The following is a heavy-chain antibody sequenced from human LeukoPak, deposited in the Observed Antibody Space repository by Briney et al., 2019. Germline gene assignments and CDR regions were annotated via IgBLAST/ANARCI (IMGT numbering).Heavy chain of an antibody. V-gene: IGHV3-30*04. D-gene: IGHD6-25*01. CDR1: GFTFSTYH. CDR3: TRDGQRTGENMDY. J-gene: IGHJ4*02. CDR2: ISYDGRNK. Sequence: HTGGSLRLSRAASGFTFSTYHMHWVRQAPGKGLEWVAVISYDGRNKYYADSVKGRLTISRDISKNTLYLQMNSLRFEDTAVYYCTRDGQRTGENMDYWGQGTLVTVSS.